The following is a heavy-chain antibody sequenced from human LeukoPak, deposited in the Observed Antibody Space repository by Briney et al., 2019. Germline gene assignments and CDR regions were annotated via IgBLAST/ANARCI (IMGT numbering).Heavy chain of an antibody. Sequence: GGSLRLSCAASGFTFSSYAMNWVRQAPGKGLEWVSTIGGSGGSTYYADSVKGRFTISRDNSKNTLYLQMNSLRAEDTAVYYCAKGIGGSYLRLFDYWGQGNLVTVSS. J-gene: IGHJ4*02. D-gene: IGHD1-26*01. CDR1: GFTFSSYA. CDR2: IGGSGGST. V-gene: IGHV3-23*01. CDR3: AKGIGGSYLRLFDY.